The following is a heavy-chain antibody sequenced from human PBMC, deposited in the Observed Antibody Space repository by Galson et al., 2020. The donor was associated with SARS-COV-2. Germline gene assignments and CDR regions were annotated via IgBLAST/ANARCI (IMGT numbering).Heavy chain of an antibody. V-gene: IGHV3-74*01. Sequence: GGSLRLSCAASGFIFSSYWMHWVRQVPGKGLVWVSRINTGGSDTAYADSVKGRFTISRDNAKNTVSLQMNSLRAEDTAVYYCARGIGTAVANNFDFWGQGTLVTVSS. CDR2: INTGGSDT. J-gene: IGHJ4*02. CDR3: ARGIGTAVANNFDF. CDR1: GFIFSSYW. D-gene: IGHD6-19*01.